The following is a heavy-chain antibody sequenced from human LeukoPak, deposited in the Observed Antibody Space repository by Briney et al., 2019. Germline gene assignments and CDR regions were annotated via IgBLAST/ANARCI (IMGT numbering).Heavy chain of an antibody. CDR2: ISAYNGHT. J-gene: IGHJ4*02. Sequence: ASVKVSCKTSGYSFKKFGISWVRQAPGQGLEWMGWISAYNGHTNYVQNFQGRVTMTTDTSTSTAYMELRSLRFDDTAVYYCARDYGRVGAIADSLWGQGTLVTVSS. D-gene: IGHD1-26*01. V-gene: IGHV1-18*01. CDR3: ARDYGRVGAIADSL. CDR1: GYSFKKFG.